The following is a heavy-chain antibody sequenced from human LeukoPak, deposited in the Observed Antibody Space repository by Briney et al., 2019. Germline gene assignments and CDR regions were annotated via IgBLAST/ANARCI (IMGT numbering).Heavy chain of an antibody. J-gene: IGHJ4*02. V-gene: IGHV3-23*01. D-gene: IGHD6-6*01. CDR2: ITGSGGGT. Sequence: GGSLRLSCAASGFTFSSYAMSWVRQAPGKGLEWVSGITGSGGGTYYADSVKDRFTISRDSSSSTLFLQMKSLRAEDTATYYCAKEVAAGRKGIDYWGQGILVTVSS. CDR3: AKEVAAGRKGIDY. CDR1: GFTFSSYA.